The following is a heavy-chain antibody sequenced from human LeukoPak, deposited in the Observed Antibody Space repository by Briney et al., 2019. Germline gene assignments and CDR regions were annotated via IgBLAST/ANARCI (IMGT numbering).Heavy chain of an antibody. J-gene: IGHJ3*02. Sequence: GESLKISCKGSGYNFTSYWIGWVRQMPGKGLEWMGIFYPGDSDTRYNPSFQGQVTISADKSISTAYLQWSSLKASDTAMYYCARQAARRYSYGSGHDAFDIWGQGTRVTVSS. CDR3: ARQAARRYSYGSGHDAFDI. D-gene: IGHD5-18*01. CDR1: GYNFTSYW. CDR2: FYPGDSDT. V-gene: IGHV5-51*01.